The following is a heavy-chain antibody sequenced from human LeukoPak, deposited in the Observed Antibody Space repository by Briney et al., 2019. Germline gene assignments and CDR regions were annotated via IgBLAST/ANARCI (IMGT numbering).Heavy chain of an antibody. CDR3: ARKRITLIRGGFDP. D-gene: IGHD3-10*01. Sequence: ASVKVSCKASGYTFTGYYMHWVRQAPGQGLEWMGWMNPNSGNTGYAQKFQGRVTMTRNTSLSTAYMELSSLRSEDTAVYYCARKRITLIRGGFDPWGQGTLVTVSS. CDR2: MNPNSGNT. J-gene: IGHJ5*02. CDR1: GYTFTGYY. V-gene: IGHV1-8*02.